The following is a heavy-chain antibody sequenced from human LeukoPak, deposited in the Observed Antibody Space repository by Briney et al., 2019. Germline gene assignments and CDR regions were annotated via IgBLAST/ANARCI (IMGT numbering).Heavy chain of an antibody. J-gene: IGHJ4*02. V-gene: IGHV4-39*06. CDR3: ARVWSPYDITMVRGVISRRAFDY. Sequence: SETLSLTCTVSGGSISSSSYYWGWIRQPPGKGLEWIGSIYYSGTTYYSPSLKSRVTISVDTSKNQFTLNLTSVTAADTAVYYCARVWSPYDITMVRGVISRRAFDYWGQGTLVTVSS. D-gene: IGHD3-10*01. CDR1: GGSISSSSYY. CDR2: IYYSGTT.